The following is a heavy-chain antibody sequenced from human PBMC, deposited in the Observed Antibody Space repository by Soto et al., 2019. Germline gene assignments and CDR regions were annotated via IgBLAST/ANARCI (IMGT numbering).Heavy chain of an antibody. V-gene: IGHV1-8*01. CDR3: SRGELGIGRRYYFDY. J-gene: IGHJ4*02. Sequence: QVQLVQSGAEVKKPGASVKVSCKASGNTFTSYDINWVRQATGQGLEWMGWMNPNSGNAGYAQKFQGRVTMTRNTSISTAYMELSSLRSEDTSVYYCSRGELGIGRRYYFDYWGQGTLVTVSS. D-gene: IGHD1-7*01. CDR1: GNTFTSYD. CDR2: MNPNSGNA.